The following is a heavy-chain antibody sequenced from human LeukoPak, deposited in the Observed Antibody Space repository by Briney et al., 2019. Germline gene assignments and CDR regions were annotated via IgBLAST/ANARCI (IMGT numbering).Heavy chain of an antibody. CDR2: IYYSGST. Sequence: YPSETLSLTCTVSGSSISNYYLSWIRQPPGKGLEWIGYIYYSGSTTYNPSLKSRVTISVDTSNNQFSPRLTSVTAADTAVYYCARFDSGTNWFDPWGQGTLVTVSS. CDR3: ARFDSGTNWFDP. D-gene: IGHD1-14*01. V-gene: IGHV4-59*01. CDR1: GSSISNYY. J-gene: IGHJ5*02.